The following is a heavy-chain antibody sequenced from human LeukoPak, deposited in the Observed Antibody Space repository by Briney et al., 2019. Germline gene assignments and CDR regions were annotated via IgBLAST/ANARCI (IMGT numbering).Heavy chain of an antibody. CDR2: IIPIFGTA. Sequence: WASVKVSCKTSGGTFSSYAISWVRQAPGQGLEWMGGIIPIFGTANYAQKFQGRVTITADESTSTAYMELSSLRSEDTAVYYCARDSGYDYKAFDIWGQGTMVTVSS. D-gene: IGHD5-12*01. V-gene: IGHV1-69*13. CDR1: GGTFSSYA. CDR3: ARDSGYDYKAFDI. J-gene: IGHJ3*02.